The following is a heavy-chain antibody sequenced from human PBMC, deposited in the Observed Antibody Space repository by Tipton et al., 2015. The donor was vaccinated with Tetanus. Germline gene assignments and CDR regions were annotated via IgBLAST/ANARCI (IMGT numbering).Heavy chain of an antibody. V-gene: IGHV3-53*01. J-gene: IGHJ4*02. D-gene: IGHD4-17*01. CDR1: GFTVSSNY. CDR2: IYSGGNT. CDR3: ARDRDGDYAAFDY. Sequence: SLRLSCAASGFTVSSNYMSWVRQAPGKGLEWVSVIYSGGNTYYADSVKGRFTISRDYSKNTLYLQMNSLRAEDTAVYYCARDRDGDYAAFDYWGQGTLVTVSS.